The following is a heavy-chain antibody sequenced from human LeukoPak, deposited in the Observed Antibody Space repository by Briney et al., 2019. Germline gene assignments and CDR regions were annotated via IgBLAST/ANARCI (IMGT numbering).Heavy chain of an antibody. J-gene: IGHJ4*02. CDR1: GYTFTNYG. Sequence: GASVKVSCKASGYTFTNYGISWVRQAPGRGLEWMGWISAYNGNTNYAQKLQGRVTMTTDTSTSTAYMELRSLRSEDTALYYCARDLKITIFGVLPWDYFDYWGQGTLVTVSS. V-gene: IGHV1-18*01. D-gene: IGHD3-3*01. CDR3: ARDLKITIFGVLPWDYFDY. CDR2: ISAYNGNT.